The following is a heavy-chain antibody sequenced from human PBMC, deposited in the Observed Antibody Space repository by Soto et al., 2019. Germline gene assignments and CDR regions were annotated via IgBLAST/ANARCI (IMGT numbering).Heavy chain of an antibody. V-gene: IGHV3-23*01. J-gene: IGHJ4*02. CDR1: GFAFSGYA. CDR2: IGSSGSII. D-gene: IGHD3-10*02. Sequence: GGSLRLSCAASGFAFSGYAMTWVRQPPGKGLEWVSTIGSSGSIIYYADSVQGRFTISRDNSKSMLFLQMNSLRAEDRAVYYCARGLSGPHGTKNYVHSWGQGTLVTVSS. CDR3: ARGLSGPHGTKNYVHS.